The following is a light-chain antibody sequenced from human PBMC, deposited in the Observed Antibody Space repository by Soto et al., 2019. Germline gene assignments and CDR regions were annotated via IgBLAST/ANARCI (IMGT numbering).Light chain of an antibody. V-gene: IGLV3-1*01. CDR3: QTWGSSTASV. CDR1: KLGDKY. CDR2: QNT. Sequence: SYELTQPPSVSVSPGLTASITCAGDKLGDKYASWYQQKPGQSPVLVIFQNTKRPSGIPERFSGSNSGNSATLTISGAQSMDEADYYCQTWGSSTASVFGGGTKLTVL. J-gene: IGLJ3*02.